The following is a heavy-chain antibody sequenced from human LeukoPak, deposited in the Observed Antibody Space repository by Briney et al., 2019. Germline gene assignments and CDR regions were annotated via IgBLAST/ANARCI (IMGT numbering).Heavy chain of an antibody. CDR2: IWYDGSSK. V-gene: IGHV3-33*01. CDR3: ARESSGWYRGPFDY. D-gene: IGHD6-19*01. Sequence: GGSLRLSCAASGFTFSSYGMHWVRQAPGKGLEWVAVIWYDGSSKYYADSVKGRFTISRDNSKNTLYLQMNSLRAEDTAVYYCARESSGWYRGPFDYWGQGALVTVSS. CDR1: GFTFSSYG. J-gene: IGHJ4*02.